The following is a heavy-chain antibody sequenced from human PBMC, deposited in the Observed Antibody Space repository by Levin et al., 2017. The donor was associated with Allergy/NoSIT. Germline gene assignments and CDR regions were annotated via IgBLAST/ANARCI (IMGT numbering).Heavy chain of an antibody. J-gene: IGHJ4*02. CDR3: ARMGDTAMVDPFDY. CDR1: GGSISNYY. V-gene: IGHV4-59*01. D-gene: IGHD5-18*01. Sequence: TAGGSLRLSCTVSGGSISNYYWSWIRQPPGKGLEWIGYIYSSGSTNYNPSLKSRVTISVDTSKSQFSLKLTSVTAADTAVYYCARMGDTAMVDPFDYWGQGTLVTVSS. CDR2: IYSSGST.